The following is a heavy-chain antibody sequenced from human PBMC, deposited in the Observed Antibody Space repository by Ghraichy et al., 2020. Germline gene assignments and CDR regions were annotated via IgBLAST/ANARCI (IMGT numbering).Heavy chain of an antibody. CDR3: ARGSRVVRFFYYDGMDV. V-gene: IGHV3-48*02. CDR1: GFTFSSYS. J-gene: IGHJ6*02. Sequence: ETLSLTCVGSGFTFSSYSMNWVRQSPGKGLEWVSYITSSGRTITYADSVKGRFTISRDNAQNSLYLQMNSLRDEDTAVYFCARGSRVVRFFYYDGMDVWGQGTTVTVSS. CDR2: ITSSGRTI. D-gene: IGHD4-23*01.